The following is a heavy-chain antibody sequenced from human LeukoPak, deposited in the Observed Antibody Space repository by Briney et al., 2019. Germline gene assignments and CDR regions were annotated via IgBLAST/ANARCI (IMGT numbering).Heavy chain of an antibody. V-gene: IGHV3-43*02. CDR2: ISGDGSST. Sequence: GGSLRLSCAASAFTFDDYAMHGVRHAPGKGLEWVSLISGDGSSTYYADSVKGRFTISRDNAKNSLYLQMNSLRDEDTAVYYCAREWLYDSSGYYVYWGQGTLVTVSS. CDR1: AFTFDDYA. J-gene: IGHJ4*02. D-gene: IGHD3-22*01. CDR3: AREWLYDSSGYYVY.